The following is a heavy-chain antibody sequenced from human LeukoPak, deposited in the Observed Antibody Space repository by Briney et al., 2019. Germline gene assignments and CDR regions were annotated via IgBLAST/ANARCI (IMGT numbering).Heavy chain of an antibody. CDR1: GFTVSSKY. V-gene: IGHV3-53*01. Sequence: GGSLRLSCAASGFTVSSKYMSWVRQAPGMGLEWVSVIFGDGRTHYADSVKGRFIISRDNSKNTLYLQMSSLRAEDTAVYYCATRPSGDYPYFDFWGQGTLVTVSS. CDR3: ATRPSGDYPYFDF. J-gene: IGHJ4*02. CDR2: IFGDGRT. D-gene: IGHD4-17*01.